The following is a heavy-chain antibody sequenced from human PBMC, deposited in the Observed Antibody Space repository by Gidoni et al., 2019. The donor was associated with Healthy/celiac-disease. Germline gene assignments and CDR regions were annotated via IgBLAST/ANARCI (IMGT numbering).Heavy chain of an antibody. CDR2: ISYDGSNK. CDR3: AKDAQLELYYYYYGMDV. V-gene: IGHV3-30*18. CDR1: GFTFSSYG. J-gene: IGHJ6*02. D-gene: IGHD1-7*01. Sequence: QVQLVESGGGVVQPGRSLRLSCAASGFTFSSYGMHWVRQAPGKGLEWVAVISYDGSNKYYADSVKGRFTISRDNSKNTLYLQMNSLRAEDTAVYYCAKDAQLELYYYYYGMDVWGQGTTVTVSS.